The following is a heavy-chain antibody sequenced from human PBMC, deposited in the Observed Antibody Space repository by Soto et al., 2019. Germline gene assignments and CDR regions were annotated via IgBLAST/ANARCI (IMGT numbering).Heavy chain of an antibody. CDR3: AKSGWRYGAFDY. Sequence: QVQLVESGGGVVQPGRSLRLSCAASGFTFSSYGMHWVRQAPGKGLEWVAVISYDGSNKYYADSVKGRFTISRDNSKNTLYLEMNRLRAEDKAVYYCAKSGWRYGAFDYWGQGTLVTVSS. V-gene: IGHV3-30*18. D-gene: IGHD3-22*01. J-gene: IGHJ4*02. CDR2: ISYDGSNK. CDR1: GFTFSSYG.